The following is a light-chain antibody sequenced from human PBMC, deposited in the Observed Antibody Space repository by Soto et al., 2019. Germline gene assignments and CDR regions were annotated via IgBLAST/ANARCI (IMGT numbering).Light chain of an antibody. V-gene: IGKV3-20*01. CDR2: GAS. CDR1: HSVASTY. J-gene: IGKJ2*01. Sequence: EIVLTQSPATLSLSPGEGATLSCRASHSVASTYLAWYQQKPGLAPRLIIYGASNRASGTPDRFSGGGSGTDFTLTISRLEPEDFAVYYCQQYGSSSFTFGQWTKLEIK. CDR3: QQYGSSSFT.